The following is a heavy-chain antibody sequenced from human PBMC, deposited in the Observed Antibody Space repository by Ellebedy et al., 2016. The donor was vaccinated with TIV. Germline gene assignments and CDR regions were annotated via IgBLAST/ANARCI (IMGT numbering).Heavy chain of an antibody. Sequence: PGGSLRLSCAASGFTFSSYAMSWVRQAPGKGLEWVSAISGSDGSTSYADSVKGRFTISRDNSKNTLYLQMNSLRAEDTAVYFCARDVSTDGWGAYFDCWGQGTLVTVSS. CDR2: ISGSDGST. CDR3: ARDVSTDGWGAYFDC. CDR1: GFTFSSYA. J-gene: IGHJ4*02. D-gene: IGHD5-24*01. V-gene: IGHV3-23*01.